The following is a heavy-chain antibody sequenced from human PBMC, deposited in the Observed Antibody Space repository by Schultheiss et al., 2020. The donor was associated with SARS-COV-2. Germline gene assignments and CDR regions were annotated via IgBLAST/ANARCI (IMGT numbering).Heavy chain of an antibody. D-gene: IGHD4-17*01. CDR2: IYYSGST. J-gene: IGHJ6*02. Sequence: SETLSLTCTVSGASISSGDSYWTWIRQPPGQGLEWIGYIYYSGSTYDNPSLKSRVTISVDTSKNQFSLKLSSVTAADTAVYYCAREYGPYGMDVWGQGTTVTVSS. CDR3: AREYGPYGMDV. V-gene: IGHV4-30-4*01. CDR1: GASISSGDSY.